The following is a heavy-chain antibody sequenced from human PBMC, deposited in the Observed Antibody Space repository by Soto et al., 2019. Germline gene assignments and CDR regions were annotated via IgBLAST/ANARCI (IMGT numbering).Heavy chain of an antibody. CDR2: ISYDGSDK. Sequence: VQLVESGGGEVQPGRSLRLSCAASGFTYTDFALHWVRQAPGKGLEWVAIISYDGSDKYYGDSVKGRFAISRDNPKNTLYMAMNSLRPEDTAVYFCARRAWDSYYAIDGWGQGTTVTVFS. CDR1: GFTYTDFA. J-gene: IGHJ6*01. D-gene: IGHD3-22*01. V-gene: IGHV3-30*09. CDR3: ARRAWDSYYAIDG.